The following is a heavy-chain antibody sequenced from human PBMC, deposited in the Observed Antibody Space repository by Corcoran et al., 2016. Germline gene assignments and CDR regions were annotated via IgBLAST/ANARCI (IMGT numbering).Heavy chain of an antibody. CDR1: GGSISSSSYY. J-gene: IGHJ6*02. D-gene: IGHD2-2*01. CDR3: ASLSYECSSTSGPFYGMDV. V-gene: IGHV4-39*01. CDR2: IYYSGST. Sequence: QLQLQESGPGLVKPSETLSLTCTVSGGSISSSSYYWGWIRQPPGKGLEWIGSIYYSGSTYYNPSLKSRVTISVDTSKNQFSLKLSSVTAADTAVYYCASLSYECSSTSGPFYGMDVWGQGTTVTVSS.